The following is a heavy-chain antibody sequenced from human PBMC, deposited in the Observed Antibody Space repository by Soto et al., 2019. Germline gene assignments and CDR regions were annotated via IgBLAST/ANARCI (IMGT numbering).Heavy chain of an antibody. CDR2: ISSSSSYI. CDR3: ARSRLHLGELSLSDY. CDR1: GFTFSSYS. D-gene: IGHD3-16*02. V-gene: IGHV3-21*01. J-gene: IGHJ4*02. Sequence: GGSLRLSCAASGFTFSSYSMNWVRQAPGKGLEWVSSISSSSSYIYYADSVKGRFTISRDNAKNSLYLQMNSLRAEDTAVYYCARSRLHLGELSLSDYWGQGTLVTVSS.